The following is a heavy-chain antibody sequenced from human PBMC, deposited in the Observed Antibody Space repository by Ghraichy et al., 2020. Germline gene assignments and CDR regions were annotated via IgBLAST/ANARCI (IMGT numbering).Heavy chain of an antibody. CDR2: INSDGSST. CDR3: ARDLGSCSATSCYTNWFDP. V-gene: IGHV3-74*01. CDR1: GFTISSYW. J-gene: IGHJ5*02. Sequence: GGSLRLSCAASGFTISSYWMHWFRQAPGKGLVWVSRINSDGSSTSYADSVKGRFTISRDNAKNTLYLQMNSLRAEDTAVYYCARDLGSCSATSCYTNWFDPWGQGTLVTVSS. D-gene: IGHD2-2*02.